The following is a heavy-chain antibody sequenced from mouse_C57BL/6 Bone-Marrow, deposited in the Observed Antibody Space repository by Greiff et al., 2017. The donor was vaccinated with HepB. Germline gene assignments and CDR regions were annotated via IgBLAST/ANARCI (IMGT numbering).Heavy chain of an antibody. D-gene: IGHD4-1*01. J-gene: IGHJ2*01. CDR2: ISNGGGST. CDR3: ARQLTGFFDY. CDR1: GFTFSDYY. V-gene: IGHV5-12*01. Sequence: EVQGVESGGGLVQPGGSLKLSCAASGFTFSDYYMYWVRQTPEKRLEWVAYISNGGGSTYYPDTVKGRFTISRDNAKNTLYLQMSRLKSEDTAMYYCARQLTGFFDYWGQGTTLTVSS.